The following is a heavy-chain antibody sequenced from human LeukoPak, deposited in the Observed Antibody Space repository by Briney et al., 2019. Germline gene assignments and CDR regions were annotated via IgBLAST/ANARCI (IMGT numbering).Heavy chain of an antibody. D-gene: IGHD4-23*01. CDR3: ASFATSVLINDY. CDR2: ISSNSDYV. Sequence: PGGSLRLSCAASGFTFNTYWMSWVRQAPGKGLEWVSSISSNSDYVYYAASVKGRFTISRDNAKKSLYLQVNSLRAEDTAVYYCASFATSVLINDYWGQGTLVTVSS. CDR1: GFTFNTYW. J-gene: IGHJ4*02. V-gene: IGHV3-21*01.